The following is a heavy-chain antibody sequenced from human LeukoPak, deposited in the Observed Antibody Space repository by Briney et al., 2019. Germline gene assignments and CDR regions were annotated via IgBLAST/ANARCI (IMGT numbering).Heavy chain of an antibody. V-gene: IGHV4-39*07. J-gene: IGHJ3*02. D-gene: IGHD2-15*01. Sequence: PGGSLRLSCAASGFTFSNYAMSWIRQPPGKGLEWIGSIYYSGSTYDNPSLKSRVTISVDTSKNQFSLKLNSVTAADTAVYYCARAGCSGGTCYRSRGAFDIWGQGTMVTVSS. CDR3: ARAGCSGGTCYRSRGAFDI. CDR2: IYYSGST. CDR1: GFTFSNYA.